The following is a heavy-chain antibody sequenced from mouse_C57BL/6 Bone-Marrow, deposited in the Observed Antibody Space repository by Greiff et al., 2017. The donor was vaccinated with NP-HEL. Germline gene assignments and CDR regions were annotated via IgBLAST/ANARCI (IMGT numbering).Heavy chain of an antibody. J-gene: IGHJ2*01. CDR1: GFTFSSYA. V-gene: IGHV5-4*01. D-gene: IGHD1-1*01. CDR2: ISDGGSYT. CDR3: ARDPTTVVATNY. Sequence: EVKLVESGGGLVKPGGSLKLSCAASGFTFSSYAMSWVRQTPEKRLEWVATISDGGSYTYYPDNVKGRFTISRDNAKNNLYLQMSHLKSEDTAMYYCARDPTTVVATNYWGQGTTLTVSS.